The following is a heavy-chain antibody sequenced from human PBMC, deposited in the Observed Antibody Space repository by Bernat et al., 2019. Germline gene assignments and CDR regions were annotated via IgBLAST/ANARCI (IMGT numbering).Heavy chain of an antibody. D-gene: IGHD3-9*01. J-gene: IGHJ3*02. CDR2: IKQDGSEK. Sequence: GESGGGLVQPGGSLRLSCAASGFTFSSYWMSWVRQAPVKGLEWVANIKQDGSEKYYVDSVKGRFTISRDNAKNSLYLQMNSLRAEDTAVYYCARDGGYFDWLSTSDAFDIWGQGTMVTVSS. CDR1: GFTFSSYW. CDR3: ARDGGYFDWLSTSDAFDI. V-gene: IGHV3-7*03.